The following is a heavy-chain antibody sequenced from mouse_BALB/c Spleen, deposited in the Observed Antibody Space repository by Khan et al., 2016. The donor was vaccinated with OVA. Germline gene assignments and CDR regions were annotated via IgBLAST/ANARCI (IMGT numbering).Heavy chain of an antibody. CDR1: GYTFTNYG. CDR3: ARANGNYWFAY. CDR2: INTYNGEP. Sequence: QIQLVQSGPELKKPGETVKISCKASGYTFTNYGMNWVKQDPGKGLKWMGWINTYNGEPTYADDFKGRFAISLETSASTAYLQINNLTNEDTATYFCARANGNYWFAYWGQGTLFTVSA. D-gene: IGHD2-1*01. J-gene: IGHJ3*01. V-gene: IGHV9-3-1*01.